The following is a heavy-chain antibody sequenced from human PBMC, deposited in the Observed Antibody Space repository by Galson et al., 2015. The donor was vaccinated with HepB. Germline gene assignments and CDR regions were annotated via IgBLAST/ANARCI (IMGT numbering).Heavy chain of an antibody. CDR1: GYTFTGYE. D-gene: IGHD3-3*01. V-gene: IGHV1-8*01. CDR2: IIPNSGTA. J-gene: IGHJ6*03. Sequence: SVKVSCKASGYTFTGYEVNWVRQAAGQGLEWMGRIIPNSGTAVYSQKFQGRVIMTTDTSISAAYLVLSSLRSEDTAVYFCARGLENDFWNGYHRYYYYYMDVWGEGTTVTVSS. CDR3: ARGLENDFWNGYHRYYYYYMDV.